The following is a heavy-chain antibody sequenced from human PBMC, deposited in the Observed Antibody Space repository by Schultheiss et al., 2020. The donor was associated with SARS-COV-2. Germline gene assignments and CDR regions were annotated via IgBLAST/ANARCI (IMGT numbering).Heavy chain of an antibody. CDR3: ARDQETGYSSSSYDYYYGMDV. J-gene: IGHJ6*02. V-gene: IGHV1-8*02. Sequence: ASVKVSCKASGGTFSSYAISWVRQAPGQGLEWMGWISAYNGNTNYAQKFQGRVTMTRNTSISTAYMELSSMRSEDTAVYYCARDQETGYSSSSYDYYYGMDVWGQGTTVTVSS. CDR1: GGTFSSYA. D-gene: IGHD6-6*01. CDR2: ISAYNGNT.